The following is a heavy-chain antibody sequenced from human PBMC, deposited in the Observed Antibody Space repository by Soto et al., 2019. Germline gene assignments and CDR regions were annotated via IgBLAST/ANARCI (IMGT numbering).Heavy chain of an antibody. V-gene: IGHV1-69*13. CDR1: GGTFSSYA. Sequence: SVKVSCKASGGTFSSYAISWVRQAPGQGLEWMGGIIPIFGTANYAQKFQGRVTITADESTSTAYMELSSLRSEDTAVYYCARSNPHCGGDCYYFDYWGQGTLVTVSS. CDR3: ARSNPHCGGDCYYFDY. D-gene: IGHD2-21*02. CDR2: IIPIFGTA. J-gene: IGHJ4*02.